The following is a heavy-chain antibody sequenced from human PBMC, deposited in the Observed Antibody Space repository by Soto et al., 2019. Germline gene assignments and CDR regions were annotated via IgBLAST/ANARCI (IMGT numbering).Heavy chain of an antibody. CDR3: AKGYSTGWYDFDS. J-gene: IGHJ4*02. Sequence: PGGSLRLSGAASGFTFNNYGMSWVRQAPGKGLEWVSFISASGSNRYYADSVKGRFTISRDNSENTLYLEMNSLRAEDTAVFYCAKGYSTGWYDFDSWGQGTMLTVSS. D-gene: IGHD2-8*02. CDR1: GFTFNNYG. V-gene: IGHV3-23*01. CDR2: ISASGSNR.